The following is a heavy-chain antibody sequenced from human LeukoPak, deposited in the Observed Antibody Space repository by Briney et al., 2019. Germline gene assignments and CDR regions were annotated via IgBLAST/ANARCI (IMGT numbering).Heavy chain of an antibody. V-gene: IGHV3-33*08. CDR3: ARDFGVTNYHFDY. CDR1: AFTFSTYW. J-gene: IGHJ4*02. Sequence: GGSLRLSCAASAFTFSTYWMHWVRQAAGKGLEWVAVIWYDGSKKYYADSVKGRFTISRDDSKNTLYLQMNSLRAEDTAVYYCARDFGVTNYHFDYWGQGTLVTVSS. D-gene: IGHD3-16*01. CDR2: IWYDGSKK.